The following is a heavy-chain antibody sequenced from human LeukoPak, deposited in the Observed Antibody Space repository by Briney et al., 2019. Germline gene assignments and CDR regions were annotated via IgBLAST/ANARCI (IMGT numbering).Heavy chain of an antibody. V-gene: IGHV4-4*07. CDR2: IYTSGST. CDR3: ARRIPSGYYAYYFDY. Sequence: SETLSLTCTVSGGSISSYYWSWIRQPAGKGLEWIGRIYTSGSTNYNPSLKSRVTMSVDTSKNQFSLKLSSVTAADTAVYYCARRIPSGYYAYYFDYWGQGTLVTVSS. CDR1: GGSISSYY. J-gene: IGHJ4*02. D-gene: IGHD3-3*01.